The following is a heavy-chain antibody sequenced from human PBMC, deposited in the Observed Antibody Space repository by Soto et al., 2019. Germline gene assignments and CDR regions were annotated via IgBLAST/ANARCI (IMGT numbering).Heavy chain of an antibody. CDR2: IYHSGST. V-gene: IGHV4-4*02. CDR3: ARESSYNWFDP. Sequence: SETLSLTCAVSSGSISSSNWWSWVRQPPGKGLEWIGEIYHSGSTNYNPSLKSRVTISVDKSKNQFSLKLNSVTAADTAVYYCARESSYNWFDPWGQGTLVTVSS. CDR1: SGSISSSNW. J-gene: IGHJ5*02.